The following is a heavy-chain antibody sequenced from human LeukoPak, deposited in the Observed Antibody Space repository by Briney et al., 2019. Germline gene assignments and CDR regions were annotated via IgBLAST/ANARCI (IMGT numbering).Heavy chain of an antibody. Sequence: GGSLRLSCSASGFTFSSYAIHWVRQAPGKGLEYVSAISSNGGSTYYADSVKGRFTISRDNSKNTLYLQMSGLRPEDTAVYYCVKDPGSSGSGYYDYWGQGTLVTVS. CDR2: ISSNGGST. D-gene: IGHD6-19*01. CDR1: GFTFSSYA. V-gene: IGHV3-64D*06. J-gene: IGHJ4*02. CDR3: VKDPGSSGSGYYDY.